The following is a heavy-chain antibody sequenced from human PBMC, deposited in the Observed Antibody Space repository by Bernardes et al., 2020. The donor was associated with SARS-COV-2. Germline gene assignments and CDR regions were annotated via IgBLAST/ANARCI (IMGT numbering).Heavy chain of an antibody. D-gene: IGHD5-18*01. CDR2: ISGSGST. CDR3: AKEYTYGFDS. Sequence: GGSLRLSCAASGFTFSSYAMSWVRQAPGKGLEWVSAISGSGSTYYAEYVKGRFTISRDNSKNTLYLQMNSLRAEDTAVYYCAKEYTYGFDSWGQGTLVTVSS. V-gene: IGHV3-23*01. CDR1: GFTFSSYA. J-gene: IGHJ4*02.